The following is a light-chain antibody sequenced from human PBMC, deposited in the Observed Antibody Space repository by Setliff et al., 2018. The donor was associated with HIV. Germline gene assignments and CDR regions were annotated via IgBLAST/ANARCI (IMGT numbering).Light chain of an antibody. CDR3: SSYTSSSTLPLV. Sequence: QSVLTQPASVSGSPGQSITISCTGTSSDIGGYNYVSWYQQHPGKAPKLMIYDVSNRPSGVSNRFSGSKSGNTASLTISGLQAEDEADYYCSSYTSSSTLPLVFGTGTKATV. V-gene: IGLV2-14*03. J-gene: IGLJ1*01. CDR2: DVS. CDR1: SSDIGGYNY.